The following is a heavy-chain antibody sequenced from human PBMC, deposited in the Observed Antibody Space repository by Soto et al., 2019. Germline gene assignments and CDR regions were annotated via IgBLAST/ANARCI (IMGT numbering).Heavy chain of an antibody. CDR3: SREGRGVDV. CDR1: GGTFSSYT. J-gene: IGHJ6*02. D-gene: IGHD3-16*01. Sequence: QVQLVQSGAEVKKPGSSVKVSCKASGGTFSSYTISWVRQAPGQGLEWMGRIIPILGIANYAQKFQGRVTLAADKDTSAGYMELSSLTSAYAGGYDRSREGRGVDVWGQGTKAGVSS. CDR2: IIPILGIA. V-gene: IGHV1-69*08.